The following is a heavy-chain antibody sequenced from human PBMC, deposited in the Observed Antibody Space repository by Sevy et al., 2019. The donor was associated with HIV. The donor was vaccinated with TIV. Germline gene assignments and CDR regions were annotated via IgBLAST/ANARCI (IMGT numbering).Heavy chain of an antibody. Sequence: SETLSLTCAVYGGPFNTYQCSWIRQPPGKGLEWIGEINHSGATNYSPSLKSRVTISADKSNNQFSLRLSSVTAADTAVYYCAKSYDYLWGSYRQGWFDPWGQGTLVTVSS. CDR1: GGPFNTYQ. CDR2: INHSGAT. D-gene: IGHD3-16*02. V-gene: IGHV4-34*01. J-gene: IGHJ5*02. CDR3: AKSYDYLWGSYRQGWFDP.